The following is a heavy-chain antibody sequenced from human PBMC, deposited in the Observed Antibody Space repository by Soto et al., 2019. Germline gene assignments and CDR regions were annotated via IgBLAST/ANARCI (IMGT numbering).Heavy chain of an antibody. Sequence: ASVKVSCKASGGTFGSYAISWVRQAPGQGLEWMAGIIPIFNSANYAQKFQGRVTITADKSASTVYMEMSSLRFDDTAVYYCARDDVPGCSGGSCYGPALDYWGQGTLVTVSS. J-gene: IGHJ4*02. CDR1: GGTFGSYA. V-gene: IGHV1-69*06. CDR3: ARDDVPGCSGGSCYGPALDY. D-gene: IGHD2-15*01. CDR2: IIPIFNSA.